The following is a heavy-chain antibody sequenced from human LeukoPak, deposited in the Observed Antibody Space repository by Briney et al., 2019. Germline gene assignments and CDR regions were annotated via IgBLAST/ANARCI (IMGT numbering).Heavy chain of an antibody. Sequence: GGSLRLSCAASGFTFNIYNIHWVRQAPGKWLEWVAFIRYDGSNKDYADSVKGRFTISRDNSKNTVFLHMNSLRAEDTAVYYCAKAQWFSGTFSYFDFRGQGALVTVSS. D-gene: IGHD1-26*01. CDR1: GFTFNIYN. CDR2: IRYDGSNK. J-gene: IGHJ4*02. V-gene: IGHV3-30*02. CDR3: AKAQWFSGTFSYFDF.